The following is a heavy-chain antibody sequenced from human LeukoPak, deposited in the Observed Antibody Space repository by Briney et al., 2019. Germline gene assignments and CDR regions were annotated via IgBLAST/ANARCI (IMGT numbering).Heavy chain of an antibody. Sequence: ASVKDSCKASGYTFTGYYMHWVRQAPGQGLEWMGWINPNSGGTNYAQKFQGRVTMTRDTSISTAYMELSRLRSDDTAVYYCARVGYYYGSGSYYRTPIYFDYWGQGTLVTVSS. J-gene: IGHJ4*02. CDR2: INPNSGGT. CDR3: ARVGYYYGSGSYYRTPIYFDY. V-gene: IGHV1-2*02. CDR1: GYTFTGYY. D-gene: IGHD3-10*01.